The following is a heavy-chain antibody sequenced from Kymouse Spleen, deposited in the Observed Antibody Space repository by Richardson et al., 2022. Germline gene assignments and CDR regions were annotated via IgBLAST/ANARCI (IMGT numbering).Heavy chain of an antibody. J-gene: IGHJ4*02. Sequence: QVQLQQWGAGLLKPSETLSLTCAVYGGSFSGYYWSWIRQPPGKGLEWIGEINHSGSTNYNPSLKSRVTISVDTSKNQFSLKLSSVTAADTAVYYCARGGVRYFDWFDYWGQGTLVTVSS. CDR1: GGSFSGYY. CDR3: ARGGVRYFDWFDY. CDR2: INHSGST. D-gene: IGHD3-9*01. V-gene: IGHV4-34*01.